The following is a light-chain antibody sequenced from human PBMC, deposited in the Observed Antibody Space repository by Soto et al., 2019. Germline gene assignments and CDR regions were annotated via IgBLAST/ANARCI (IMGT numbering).Light chain of an antibody. CDR2: DAS. CDR3: QQYGSSVWT. V-gene: IGKV3-20*01. CDR1: LSVTSNF. J-gene: IGKJ1*01. Sequence: EIVLTQSPGTLSLSPGERATLSCRASLSVTSNFFAWYQQKPGQAPRLLLYDASNRATGIPDRFCGSGAGTDFSLTISRLEPEDFAVYYCQQYGSSVWTFGQGTKVEFK.